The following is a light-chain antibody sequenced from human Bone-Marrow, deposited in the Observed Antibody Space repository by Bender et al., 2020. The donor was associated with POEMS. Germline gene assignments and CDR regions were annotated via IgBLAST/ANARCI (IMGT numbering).Light chain of an antibody. CDR1: SSDVVLYNF. J-gene: IGLJ1*01. V-gene: IGLV2-11*01. CDR3: CAYAGSHTYV. Sequence: QSALTQPRSVSGSPGQSVTISCTGTSSDVVLYNFVSWYQQHPGKAPKLIIYDVTKRPSGVPDRFSGSESVNTASLTISGLQAEDEGDYYCCAYAGSHTYVFGTGTKVTVL. CDR2: DVT.